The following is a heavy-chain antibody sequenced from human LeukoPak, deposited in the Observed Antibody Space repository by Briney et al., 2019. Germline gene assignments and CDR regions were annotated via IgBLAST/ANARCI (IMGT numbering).Heavy chain of an antibody. J-gene: IGHJ4*02. D-gene: IGHD2-8*02. Sequence: GGSLRLSCAASGFSFSRYAMHWVRQAPGKGLEYVSVISDNGATTYYADSVKGRFIISRDNAKNSLYLQMNSLRAEDTAIYYCATYRQVLLPFESWGQGTLVTVSS. CDR2: ISDNGATT. CDR1: GFSFSRYA. CDR3: ATYRQVLLPFES. V-gene: IGHV3-64*04.